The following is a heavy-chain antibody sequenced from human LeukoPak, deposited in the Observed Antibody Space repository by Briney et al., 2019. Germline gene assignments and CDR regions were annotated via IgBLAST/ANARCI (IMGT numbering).Heavy chain of an antibody. D-gene: IGHD5-12*01. J-gene: IGHJ4*02. V-gene: IGHV3-53*01. CDR3: VRAKTSPGYPFEH. Sequence: GGSLRLSCAASGFSVSNHFMAWVRQAPGKGLEWVSIIYSGGPTYYAASVRGRLPLTRDEPTNTLHLQVHSLLVEDTAAYYCVRAKTSPGYPFEHWGQGTLATVSS. CDR1: GFSVSNHF. CDR2: IYSGGPT.